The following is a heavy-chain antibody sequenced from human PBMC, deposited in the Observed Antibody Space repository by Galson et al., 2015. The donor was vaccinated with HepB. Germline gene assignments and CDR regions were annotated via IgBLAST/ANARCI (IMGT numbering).Heavy chain of an antibody. D-gene: IGHD2-15*01. Sequence: SVKVSCKASGYTFTSYDINWVRQATGQGLEWMGWMNPNSGNTGYAQKFQGRVTMTRNTSISTAYMELSSLRSEDTAVYYCARGSLDCSGGSCTGSELGYWGQGTLVTVSS. J-gene: IGHJ4*02. V-gene: IGHV1-8*01. CDR3: ARGSLDCSGGSCTGSELGY. CDR2: MNPNSGNT. CDR1: GYTFTSYD.